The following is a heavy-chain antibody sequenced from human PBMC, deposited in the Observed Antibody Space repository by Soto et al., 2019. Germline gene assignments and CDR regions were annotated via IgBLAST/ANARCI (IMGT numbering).Heavy chain of an antibody. CDR1: GYTFTRFG. CDR2: ISGYNGNT. Sequence: QVQLVQSGAEVKKPGASVKVSCKASGYTFTRFGINWVRQAPGQGLEWMGWISGYNGNTNTAENFQGRVTMTTDTAATTAYMERRSVSSDGTAVYYCAGDFEAGGQLGGGFDYWGQGTLVTVSS. J-gene: IGHJ4*02. CDR3: AGDFEAGGQLGGGFDY. V-gene: IGHV1-18*01. D-gene: IGHD6-6*01.